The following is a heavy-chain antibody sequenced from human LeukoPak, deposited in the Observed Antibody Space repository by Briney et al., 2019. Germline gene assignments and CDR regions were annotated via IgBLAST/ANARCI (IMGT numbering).Heavy chain of an antibody. CDR2: ISAYNGNT. Sequence: ASVTVSFTSSGYTFTIYGISWVRQAPGQGLEWMGWISAYNGNTNYAQKLQGRVTMTTDTSTSTAYMELKSLRSDDTAVYYCAWGPYDFWSSYYGRWGQGTLVTVSS. V-gene: IGHV1-18*01. D-gene: IGHD3-3*01. J-gene: IGHJ4*02. CDR3: AWGPYDFWSSYYGR. CDR1: GYTFTIYG.